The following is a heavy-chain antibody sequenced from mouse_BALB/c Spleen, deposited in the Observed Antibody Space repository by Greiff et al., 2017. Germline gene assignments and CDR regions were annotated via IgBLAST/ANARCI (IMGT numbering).Heavy chain of an antibody. V-gene: IGHV2-2*02. CDR2: IWSGGST. CDR1: GFSLTSYG. D-gene: IGHD1-1*01. J-gene: IGHJ4*01. CDR3: ARNYEGYYAMDY. Sequence: VQLQQSGPGLVQPSQSLSITCTASGFSLTSYGVHWVRQSPGKGLEWLGVIWSGGSTDYNAAFISRLSISKDNSKSQVFFKMNSLQANDTAIYYCARNYEGYYAMDYWGQGTSVTVSS.